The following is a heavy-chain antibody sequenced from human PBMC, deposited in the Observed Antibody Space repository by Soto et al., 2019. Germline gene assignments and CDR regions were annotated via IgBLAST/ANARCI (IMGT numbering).Heavy chain of an antibody. J-gene: IGHJ5*02. CDR3: GRGDYGDYSHWFDP. D-gene: IGHD4-17*01. Sequence: QVQLVQSGAEVKKPGASVRVSCKASGYTFTNFDINWVRQAPGQGLEWMGWMNPNSGNTGYAQKFQGRVTMTRNTSITTAYMELSTLRSEDTAVDCCGRGDYGDYSHWFDPWGQGTLVTVSS. CDR1: GYTFTNFD. CDR2: MNPNSGNT. V-gene: IGHV1-8*02.